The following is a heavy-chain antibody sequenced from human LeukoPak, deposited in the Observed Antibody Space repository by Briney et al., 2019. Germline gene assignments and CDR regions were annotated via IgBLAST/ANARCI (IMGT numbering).Heavy chain of an antibody. Sequence: DSVKGRFTISRDNAKNSLYLQMNSLRAEDTAVYYCARDEGEYYMDAVVGDFDSWGQGTLVTVSS. CDR3: ARDEGEYYMDAVVGDFDS. V-gene: IGHV3-7*01. J-gene: IGHJ4*02. D-gene: IGHD6-19*01.